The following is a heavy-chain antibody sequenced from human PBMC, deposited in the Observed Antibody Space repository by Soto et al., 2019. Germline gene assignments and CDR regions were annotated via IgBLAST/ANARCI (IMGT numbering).Heavy chain of an antibody. CDR1: GGTFSSYA. CDR2: IIPIFGTA. D-gene: IGHD5-18*01. J-gene: IGHJ3*02. CDR3: ARTLVESYGRQGAFDI. Sequence: GASVKVSCKASGGTFSSYAISWVRQAPGQGLEWMGGIIPIFGTANYAQKFQGRVTITADESTSTAYMELSSLRSEDTAVYYCARTLVESYGRQGAFDIWGQGTMVTVSS. V-gene: IGHV1-69*13.